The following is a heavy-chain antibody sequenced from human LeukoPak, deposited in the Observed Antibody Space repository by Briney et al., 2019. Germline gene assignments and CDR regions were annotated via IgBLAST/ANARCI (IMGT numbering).Heavy chain of an antibody. CDR2: IYYSGST. J-gene: IGHJ5*02. CDR3: ARDLGTHSGSYDEHDWLDP. D-gene: IGHD1-26*01. CDR1: GGSISSSSYY. V-gene: IGHV4-39*07. Sequence: SETLSLTCTVSGGSISSSSYYWGWIRQPPGKGLEWIGSIYYSGSTYYNPSLKSRVTISVDTSKNQFSLKLSSVTAADRAVYYCARDLGTHSGSYDEHDWLDPWGQGTLVTVSS.